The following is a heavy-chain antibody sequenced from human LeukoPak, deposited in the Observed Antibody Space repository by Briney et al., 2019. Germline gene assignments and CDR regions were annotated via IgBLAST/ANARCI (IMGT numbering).Heavy chain of an antibody. J-gene: IGHJ4*02. CDR3: ARHSAYYDILTGLPDY. D-gene: IGHD3-9*01. Sequence: GESLKISCKGSGYSFTSYWIGWVRQMPGKGLEWMGIIYPGDSDTRYSPSFQGQVTISADKSISTAYLQWSGLKASDTAMYYCARHSAYYDILTGLPDYWGQGTLVTVSS. CDR2: IYPGDSDT. V-gene: IGHV5-51*01. CDR1: GYSFTSYW.